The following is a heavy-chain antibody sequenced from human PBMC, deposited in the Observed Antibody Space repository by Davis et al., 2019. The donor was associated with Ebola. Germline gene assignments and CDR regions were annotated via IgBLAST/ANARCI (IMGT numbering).Heavy chain of an antibody. D-gene: IGHD6-6*01. CDR2: IYHSGST. CDR3: ARFGSSPGGWYFDL. V-gene: IGHV4-38-2*01. J-gene: IGHJ2*01. Sequence: GSLRLSCAVSGYSISRGYFWGWIRQPPGKGLEWIGYIYHSGSTNYNPSLKSRVTISVDTSMNQFSLKLGSVTAADTAVYYCARFGSSPGGWYFDLWGRGSLVAVSS. CDR1: GYSISRGYF.